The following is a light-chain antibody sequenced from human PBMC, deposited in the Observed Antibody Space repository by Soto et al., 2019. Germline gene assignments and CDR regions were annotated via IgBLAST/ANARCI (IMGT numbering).Light chain of an antibody. CDR2: DAS. CDR1: QSVSSH. V-gene: IGKV3-11*01. J-gene: IGKJ4*01. CDR3: QQRSNWPPKVT. Sequence: EIVFTQSPATLSLSPGERATLSCRARQSVSSHLAWYQKKPGQAPRLLIYDASNRATGIPARFSGSGSGTDFTLTISSLEPEDLAVYYCQQRSNWPPKVTFGGGTKVDIK.